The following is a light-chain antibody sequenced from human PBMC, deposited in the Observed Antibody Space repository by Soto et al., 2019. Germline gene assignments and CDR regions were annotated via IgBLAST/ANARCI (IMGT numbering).Light chain of an antibody. CDR1: SSDVGGSNS. V-gene: IGLV2-14*01. CDR3: AAWDDSLNGVV. Sequence: QSVLTQPASVSGSPGQSITISCTGTSSDVGGSNSVSWYQQHPGKAPKLIIYEVSNRPSGVSNRFSGSKSGNTASLTISGLQAEDETDYYCAAWDDSLNGVVFGGGTKLTVL. J-gene: IGLJ2*01. CDR2: EVS.